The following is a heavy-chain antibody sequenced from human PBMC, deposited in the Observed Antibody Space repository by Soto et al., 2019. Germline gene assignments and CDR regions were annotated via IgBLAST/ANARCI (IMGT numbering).Heavy chain of an antibody. J-gene: IGHJ5*02. CDR1: GYTFTSYG. CDR2: INAANGDT. V-gene: IGHV1-3*01. CDR3: VRRHVSATGIDWFDP. D-gene: IGHD6-13*01. Sequence: ASVKVSCKASGYTFTSYGIHWVRQAPGQGLEWMGWINAANGDTIYSPKFQGRVTITRDTSASTAYMELSSLRSEDTALYYCVRRHVSATGIDWFDPWGQGTLVTVSS.